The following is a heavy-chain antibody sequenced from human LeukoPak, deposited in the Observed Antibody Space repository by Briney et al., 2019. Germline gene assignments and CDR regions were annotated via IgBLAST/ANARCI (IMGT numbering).Heavy chain of an antibody. CDR1: GGSISSYY. J-gene: IGHJ6*02. V-gene: IGHV4-59*01. Sequence: SETLSLTCTVSGGSISSYYWSWIRQPPGKGLEWIGYIYYSGSTNYNPSLKSRVTISVDTSKNQFSLKLSSVTAADTAVYYCAGYYDRDYYYGMDVWGQGTTVTVSS. D-gene: IGHD3-22*01. CDR2: IYYSGST. CDR3: AGYYDRDYYYGMDV.